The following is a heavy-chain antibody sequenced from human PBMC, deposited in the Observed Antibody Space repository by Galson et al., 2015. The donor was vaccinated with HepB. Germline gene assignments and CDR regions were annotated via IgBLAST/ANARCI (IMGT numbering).Heavy chain of an antibody. J-gene: IGHJ4*02. Sequence: SLRLSCAASGFTFGGYAMSWFRQAPGKGLEWVGFIRSKAYGGTTEYAASVKGRFTISRDDSKSIAYLQMNSLKTEDTAVYYCSRYYYDSSGQADYWGQGTLVTVSS. CDR2: IRSKAYGGTT. CDR3: SRYYYDSSGQADY. CDR1: GFTFGGYA. V-gene: IGHV3-49*03. D-gene: IGHD3-22*01.